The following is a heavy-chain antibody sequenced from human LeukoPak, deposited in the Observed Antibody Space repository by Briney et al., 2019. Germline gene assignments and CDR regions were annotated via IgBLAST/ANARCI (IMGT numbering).Heavy chain of an antibody. D-gene: IGHD3-22*01. V-gene: IGHV3-30*18. CDR3: AKDYYDSSGYYLFDY. CDR2: ISYDGSNK. Sequence: GGSLRLSCAASGFTFSSYGMHWVRQAPGKGLEWVAVISYDGSNKYYADSVKGRFTISRDNSKNTLYLQMNSLRAEDTAVYYCAKDYYDSSGYYLFDYWGQGTLVTVSS. J-gene: IGHJ4*02. CDR1: GFTFSSYG.